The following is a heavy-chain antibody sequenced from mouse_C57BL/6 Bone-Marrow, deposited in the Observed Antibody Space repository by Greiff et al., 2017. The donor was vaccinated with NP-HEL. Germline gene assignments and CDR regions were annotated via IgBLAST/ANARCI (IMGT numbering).Heavy chain of an antibody. CDR3: ARGGYGIPYYAMDY. J-gene: IGHJ4*01. D-gene: IGHD1-1*01. CDR2: IYPGSGNT. V-gene: IGHV1-76*01. Sequence: QVQLQQSGAELVRPGASVKLSCKASGYTFTDYYINWVKQRPGQGLEWIARIYPGSGNTYYNEKFKGKATLTAEKSSSTAYMQLSSLTSEDSAVYFCARGGYGIPYYAMDYWGQGTSVTVSS. CDR1: GYTFTDYY.